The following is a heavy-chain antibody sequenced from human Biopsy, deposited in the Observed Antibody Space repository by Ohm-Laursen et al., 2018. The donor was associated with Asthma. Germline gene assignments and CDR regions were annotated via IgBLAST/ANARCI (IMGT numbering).Heavy chain of an antibody. J-gene: IGHJ5*01. Sequence: PSQTLSLTCAVSGASVTSGVYSWGWVRQSPGKGLEWLGYTLRPGGLYPSWNTRYNPALESRVTISMDTTNNRFPLTLKSVTAADTAVYYCARDLSGYCTSSACYGFDSWGQGTLVTVSS. CDR1: GASVTSGVYS. CDR3: ARDLSGYCTSSACYGFDS. V-gene: IGHV4-30-2*06. D-gene: IGHD2-8*01. CDR2: TLRPGGLYPSWNT.